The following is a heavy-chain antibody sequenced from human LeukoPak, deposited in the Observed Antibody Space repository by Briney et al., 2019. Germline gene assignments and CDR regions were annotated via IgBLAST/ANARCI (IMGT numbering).Heavy chain of an antibody. CDR2: INPNSGGT. J-gene: IGHJ4*02. CDR3: ARTYYYDILVDY. Sequence: ASVKVSCKASGCTFTGYYMHWVRQAPGQGLEWMGWINPNSGGTNYAQKFQGRVTMTRDTSISTAYMELSRLRSDDTAVYYCARTYYYDILVDYWGQGTLVTVSS. CDR1: GCTFTGYY. D-gene: IGHD3-22*01. V-gene: IGHV1-2*02.